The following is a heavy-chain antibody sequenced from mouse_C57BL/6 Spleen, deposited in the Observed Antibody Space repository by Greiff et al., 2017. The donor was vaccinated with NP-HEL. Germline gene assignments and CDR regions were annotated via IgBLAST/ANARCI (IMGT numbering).Heavy chain of an antibody. CDR3: GRSRLGRGYFDY. V-gene: IGHV1-80*01. CDR2: IYPGDGDT. CDR1: GYAFSSYW. J-gene: IGHJ2*01. Sequence: VQLQQSGAELVKPGASVKISCKASGYAFSSYWMNWVKQRPGKGLEWIGQIYPGDGDTNYNGKFKGKATLTADKSSSTAYMQLSSLTSEDSAVYFCGRSRLGRGYFDYWGQGTTLTVSS. D-gene: IGHD4-1*01.